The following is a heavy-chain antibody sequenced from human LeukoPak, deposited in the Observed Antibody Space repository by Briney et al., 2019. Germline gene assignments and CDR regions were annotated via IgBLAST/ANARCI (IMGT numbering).Heavy chain of an antibody. D-gene: IGHD3-10*01. Sequence: QAGGSLRLSCAASGFTFSSYCMAWVRQAPGKGLEWVSGINDNGSSRYHADSVKGRFTISRDNSRSVLFLELASLRAEDTAVYYCARYYGSGSYFYLDYWGQGALVTVSS. CDR3: ARYYGSGSYFYLDY. CDR1: GFTFSSYC. J-gene: IGHJ4*02. V-gene: IGHV3-23*01. CDR2: INDNGSSR.